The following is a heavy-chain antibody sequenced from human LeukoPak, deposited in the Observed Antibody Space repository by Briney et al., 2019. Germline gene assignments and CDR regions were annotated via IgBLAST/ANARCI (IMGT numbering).Heavy chain of an antibody. CDR1: GFTFSSSS. CDR3: ATSDDLWSGMDN. J-gene: IGHJ4*02. D-gene: IGHD3-3*01. CDR2: ISSSSSYI. V-gene: IGHV3-21*01. Sequence: GGSLKLACGVSGFTFSSSSMNWVRQAPGKGLEWVSSISSSSSYIYYADSVKGRFTISRDNAKNSLYLQMDSLRAEDTAVYYCATSDDLWSGMDNWGQGTLVSVSS.